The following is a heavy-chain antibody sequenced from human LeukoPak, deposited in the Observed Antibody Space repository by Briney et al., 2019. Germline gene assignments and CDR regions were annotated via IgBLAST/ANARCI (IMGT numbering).Heavy chain of an antibody. CDR1: GFTFSSHW. D-gene: IGHD3-22*01. J-gene: IGHJ4*02. V-gene: IGHV3-74*01. CDR3: AKDPGPDSSGYSGY. CDR2: INSDGSGT. Sequence: QAGGSLRLSCVASGFTFSSHWMHWVRQVPGKGLVWVSHINSDGSGTSYADSVKGRFTISRDNDKNTLYLQMNSLRGEDTAVYYCAKDPGPDSSGYSGYWGQGTLVTVSS.